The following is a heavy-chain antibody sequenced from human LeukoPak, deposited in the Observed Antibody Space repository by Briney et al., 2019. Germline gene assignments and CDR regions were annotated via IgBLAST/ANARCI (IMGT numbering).Heavy chain of an antibody. V-gene: IGHV3-23*01. J-gene: IGHJ4*02. CDR2: IYNSGAKI. D-gene: IGHD6-19*01. CDR3: AKDVAPDSGWDLDY. Sequence: AGGPLRLSCAVSGLTFSTYSMTWVRQGPGKGLEWVSSIYNSGAKIFYADSVKGRFTISRDNSKNMLYLQMNSLRVGDTAVYYCAKDVAPDSGWDLDYWGQGTLVTVSS. CDR1: GLTFSTYS.